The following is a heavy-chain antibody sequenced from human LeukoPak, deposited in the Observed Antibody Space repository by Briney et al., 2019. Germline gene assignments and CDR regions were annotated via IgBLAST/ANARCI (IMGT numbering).Heavy chain of an antibody. CDR1: GFTFSTYA. Sequence: PGGSLRLSCAASGFTFSTYAMNWVRQAPGKGLEWVSHISSGSTTIYYADSVKGRFTISRDNAKNSLYLQMNSLRDEDTAVYYCAKDGWGSFDYWGQGTLVTVSS. CDR3: AKDGWGSFDY. J-gene: IGHJ4*02. V-gene: IGHV3-48*02. D-gene: IGHD3-16*01. CDR2: ISSGSTTI.